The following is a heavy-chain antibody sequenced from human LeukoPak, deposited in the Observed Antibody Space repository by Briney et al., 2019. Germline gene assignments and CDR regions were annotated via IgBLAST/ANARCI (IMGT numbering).Heavy chain of an antibody. CDR3: ARVLESLWFGEFGPAFDI. Sequence: QSGGSLRLSCAASGFTFSSYAMSWVRQAPGKGLEWVSSIDDSGGGTFYADSVKGRFTISRDNAKNSLYLQMNSLRAEDTAVYYCARVLESLWFGEFGPAFDIWGQGTMVTVSS. CDR2: IDDSGGGT. D-gene: IGHD3-10*01. V-gene: IGHV3-23*01. J-gene: IGHJ3*02. CDR1: GFTFSSYA.